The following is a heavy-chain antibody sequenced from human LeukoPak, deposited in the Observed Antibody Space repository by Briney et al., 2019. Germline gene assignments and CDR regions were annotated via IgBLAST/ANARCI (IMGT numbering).Heavy chain of an antibody. J-gene: IGHJ6*02. D-gene: IGHD5-24*01. CDR1: GYTFTSYY. CDR3: ARDLESHYYYYYGMDV. CDR2: INPSGGST. V-gene: IGHV1-46*01. Sequence: ASVKVSCKASGYTFTSYYMHWVRQAPGQGLEWMGIINPSGGSTSYAQKFQGRVTMTRDTSTSTVYMELSSLRSEDTAVYYCARDLESHYYYYYGMDVWGQGTTVTVSS.